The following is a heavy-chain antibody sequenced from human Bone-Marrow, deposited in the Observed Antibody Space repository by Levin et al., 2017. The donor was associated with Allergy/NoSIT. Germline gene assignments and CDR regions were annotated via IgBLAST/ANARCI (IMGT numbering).Heavy chain of an antibody. CDR1: GHTLSELA. CDR3: ATARINVSPYYYVDV. J-gene: IGHJ6*04. Sequence: RASVKVSCKISGHTLSELAMHWVRQAPGKGLEWMGGFDPEDGVPIYAQNFQGRVTMTEDISADTAYMELRSLRFGDTAVYYCATARINVSPYYYVDVWGEGTTVIVSS. V-gene: IGHV1-24*01. CDR2: FDPEDGVP. D-gene: IGHD3-16*01.